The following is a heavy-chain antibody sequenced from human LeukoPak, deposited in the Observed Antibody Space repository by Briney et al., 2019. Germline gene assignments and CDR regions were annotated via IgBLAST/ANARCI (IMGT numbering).Heavy chain of an antibody. J-gene: IGHJ4*02. CDR3: ARDRSDSSSWYYFDH. CDR2: ISYDGSNV. Sequence: PGRSLRLSCAASGFTFNRYGMNWVRQAPGKGLEWVALISYDGSNVYYADSVKGRFTISRDNSKNTLSLQMSSLSAGDTAVYYCARDRSDSSSWYYFDHWGRGSPVTVSS. D-gene: IGHD6-13*01. CDR1: GFTFNRYG. V-gene: IGHV3-30*03.